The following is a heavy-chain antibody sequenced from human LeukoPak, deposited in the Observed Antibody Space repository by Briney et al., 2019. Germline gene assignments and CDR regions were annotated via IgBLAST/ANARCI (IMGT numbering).Heavy chain of an antibody. J-gene: IGHJ4*02. D-gene: IGHD3-3*01. CDR2: ISASGGTT. CDR1: GFTFTTYP. Sequence: QTGGSLRLSCGASGFTFTTYPMTWVRQAPGKGLEWVSAISASGGTTYYADSVKGRFTISRDNSKNTLYLQMNSLRAEDMAVYYCAKSTYYDFWSGYFYYFDYWGQGTLVTVSS. CDR3: AKSTYYDFWSGYFYYFDY. V-gene: IGHV3-23*01.